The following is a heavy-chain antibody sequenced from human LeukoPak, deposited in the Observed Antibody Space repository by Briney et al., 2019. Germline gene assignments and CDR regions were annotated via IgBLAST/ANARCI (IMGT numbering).Heavy chain of an antibody. V-gene: IGHV3-7*01. CDR1: GFTFTNYW. CDR2: INEDGSKK. Sequence: GGALRLSCAASGFTFTNYWMIWVRQAPGKGLEWVANINEDGSKKYYVGSVEGRFTISRDNAKNSVFLQMNSLRAEDTAMYYCASSSYSSSSSWGQGTLVTVSS. CDR3: ASSSYSSSSS. D-gene: IGHD6-6*01. J-gene: IGHJ5*02.